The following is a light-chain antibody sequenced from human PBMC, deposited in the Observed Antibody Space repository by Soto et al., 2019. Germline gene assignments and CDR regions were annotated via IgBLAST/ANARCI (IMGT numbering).Light chain of an antibody. CDR1: QSVSSSY. J-gene: IGKJ1*01. Sequence: EIGLTQSPGTLSLSPGERATLSCRASQSVSSSYLAWYQQKPGQAPRLLIYGASSRATGIPDRFSGSGSGTDFTLIISRLEPEDFAVYYCQQYGSSPLTFGQGTKVDIK. V-gene: IGKV3-20*01. CDR3: QQYGSSPLT. CDR2: GAS.